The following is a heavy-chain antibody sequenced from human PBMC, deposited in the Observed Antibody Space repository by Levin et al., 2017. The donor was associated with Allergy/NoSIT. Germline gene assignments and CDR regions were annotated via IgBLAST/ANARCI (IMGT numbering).Heavy chain of an antibody. D-gene: IGHD2-2*01. V-gene: IGHV3-48*02. Sequence: GESLKISCTASGFPFGNYAMTWVRQAPGKGLEWVAYISGISSHMYYADSVKGRFTVSRDNVKNSVSLQMTSLRDEDTGVYFCARDLGNSGYAFDYWGQGTLVTVSS. CDR2: ISGISSHM. CDR3: ARDLGNSGYAFDY. CDR1: GFPFGNYA. J-gene: IGHJ4*02.